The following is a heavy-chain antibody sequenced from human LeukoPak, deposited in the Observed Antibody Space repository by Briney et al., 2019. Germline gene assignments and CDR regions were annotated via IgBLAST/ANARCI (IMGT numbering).Heavy chain of an antibody. Sequence: PSETLCLTWTVSGGSICSSSYYWGWIRQPPGKGLEWIGSIYYSGSTYYNASLKSRVTMSVDTSKNQFSLKLSSVTAADTAVYFCARVPLYYSDSSGLEYWGQGTLVTVSS. CDR1: GGSICSSSYY. J-gene: IGHJ4*02. D-gene: IGHD3-22*01. V-gene: IGHV4-39*07. CDR3: ARVPLYYSDSSGLEY. CDR2: IYYSGST.